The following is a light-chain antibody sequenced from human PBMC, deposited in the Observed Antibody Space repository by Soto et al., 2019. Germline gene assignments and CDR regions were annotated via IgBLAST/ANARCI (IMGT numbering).Light chain of an antibody. V-gene: IGKV1-33*01. CDR2: DAS. Sequence: DIQMTQSPPSLSASVGNRVTITCQASQGIATYLNWYQQKPGKAPNLLIYDASNLETGVPSRFSGGGSGTEFTLTISSLQPDDFATYYCQQYNTYSTFGQGTRLEI. J-gene: IGKJ5*01. CDR3: QQYNTYST. CDR1: QGIATY.